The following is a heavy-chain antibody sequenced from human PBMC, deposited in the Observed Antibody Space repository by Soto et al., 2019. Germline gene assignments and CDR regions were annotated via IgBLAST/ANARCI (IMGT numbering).Heavy chain of an antibody. CDR1: GFTFTSSA. J-gene: IGHJ6*02. CDR2: IVVGSGNT. CDR3: AADRGMVRGVILYYYGMDV. Sequence: SVKVSCKASGFTFTSSAVQWVRQARGQRLEWIGWIVVGSGNTNYAQKFQERVTITRDMSTSTAYMELSSLRSEDTAMYYCAADRGMVRGVILYYYGMDVWGQGTTVTVSS. V-gene: IGHV1-58*01. D-gene: IGHD3-10*01.